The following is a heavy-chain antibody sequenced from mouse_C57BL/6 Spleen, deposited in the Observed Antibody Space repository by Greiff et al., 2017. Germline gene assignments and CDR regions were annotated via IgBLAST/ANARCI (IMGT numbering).Heavy chain of an antibody. V-gene: IGHV1-39*01. Sequence: VQLQQSGPELVKPGASVKISCKASGYSFTDYNMNWVKQSHGKSLEWIGVINPNYRSTSYNQKFKGKATLTVDQSSSTAYMQLNSLTSEDSAVYYCARSYGSSSWFAYGGQGTLVTVSA. CDR2: INPNYRST. D-gene: IGHD1-1*01. J-gene: IGHJ3*01. CDR3: ARSYGSSSWFAY. CDR1: GYSFTDYN.